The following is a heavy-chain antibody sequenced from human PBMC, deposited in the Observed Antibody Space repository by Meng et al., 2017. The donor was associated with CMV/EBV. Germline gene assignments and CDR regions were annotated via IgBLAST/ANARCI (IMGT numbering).Heavy chain of an antibody. CDR3: ARSPGAITNWFDP. J-gene: IGHJ5*02. D-gene: IGHD1-26*01. V-gene: IGHV1-2*02. CDR2: INPNSGGT. Sequence: ASVKVSCKASGYTFTGYYMHWVRQAPGQGLEWMGWINPNSGGTNYAQKFQGGVTMTRDTSISTAYMELSRLRSDDTAVYYCARSPGAITNWFDPWGQGTLVTVSS. CDR1: GYTFTGYY.